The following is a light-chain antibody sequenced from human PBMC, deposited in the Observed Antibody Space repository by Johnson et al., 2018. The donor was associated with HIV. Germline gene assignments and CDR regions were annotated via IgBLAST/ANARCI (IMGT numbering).Light chain of an antibody. Sequence: QSVLTQSPSVSAAPGQRVTISCSGSSSNIGNNYVSWYQQLPGTAPKLLIYENNKRPSGIPDRFSASKSGTSATLGITGLQTGDEADYFCGTWDSSLSTGVFGTGIEVTVL. V-gene: IGLV1-51*02. CDR3: GTWDSSLSTGV. CDR1: SSNIGNNY. J-gene: IGLJ1*01. CDR2: ENN.